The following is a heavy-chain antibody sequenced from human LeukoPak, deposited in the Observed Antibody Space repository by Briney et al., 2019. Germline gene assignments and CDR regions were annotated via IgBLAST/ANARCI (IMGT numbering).Heavy chain of an antibody. Sequence: SVKVSCKASGGTFSSYAISWVRQAPGQGLEWMGGIIPIFGTANYAQKFQGRVTITADKSTSTAYMELSSLRSEDTAVYYCARGPVGGTTYNDGDAFDIWGQGTMVTVSS. CDR2: IIPIFGTA. D-gene: IGHD1-7*01. CDR1: GGTFSSYA. V-gene: IGHV1-69*06. CDR3: ARGPVGGTTYNDGDAFDI. J-gene: IGHJ3*02.